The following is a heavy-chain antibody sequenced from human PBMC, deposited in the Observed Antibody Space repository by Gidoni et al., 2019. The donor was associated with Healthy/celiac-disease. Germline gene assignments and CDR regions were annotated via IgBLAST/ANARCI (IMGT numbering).Heavy chain of an antibody. Sequence: QVQLQESGPGLVKPSQTLSLTCTVSGGSIRRGDYYWSWIRQPPGKGLEWIGYIYYSGSTYYNPSLKSRVTISVDTSKNQFSLKLSSVTAADTAVYYCARDLAPLWFGELPYYMDVWGKGTTVTVSS. D-gene: IGHD3-10*01. CDR1: GGSIRRGDYY. V-gene: IGHV4-30-4*01. CDR3: ARDLAPLWFGELPYYMDV. CDR2: IYYSGST. J-gene: IGHJ6*03.